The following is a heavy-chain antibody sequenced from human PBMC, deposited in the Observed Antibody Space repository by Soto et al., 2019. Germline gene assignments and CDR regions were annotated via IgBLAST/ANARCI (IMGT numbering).Heavy chain of an antibody. J-gene: IGHJ6*03. CDR1: GYTFTNYG. D-gene: IGHD6-6*01. V-gene: IGHV1-18*01. CDR3: ARVRQLVGYCYYSMDV. Sequence: QVQLLQSGAEVKKPGASVKVSCKASGYTFTNYGITWVRQAPGQGLEWMGWISAYNGDTHYTQRLPGRVTMTTDTSTSTAYMELRGLRSDDTAVYYCARVRQLVGYCYYSMDVWGKGTTVTVSS. CDR2: ISAYNGDT.